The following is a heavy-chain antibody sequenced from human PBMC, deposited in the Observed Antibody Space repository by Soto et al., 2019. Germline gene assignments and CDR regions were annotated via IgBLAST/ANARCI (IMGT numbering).Heavy chain of an antibody. CDR2: IYYSGST. CDR3: AREGSRDGYNSIDY. CDR1: GGSISSGDYY. V-gene: IGHV4-30-4*01. D-gene: IGHD5-12*01. Sequence: PSETLSLTCTVSGGSISSGDYYWSWIRQPPGKGLEWIGYIYYSGSTYYNPSLKSRVTISVDTSKNQFSLKLSSVTAADTAVYYCAREGSRDGYNSIDYWGQGTLVTVSS. J-gene: IGHJ4*02.